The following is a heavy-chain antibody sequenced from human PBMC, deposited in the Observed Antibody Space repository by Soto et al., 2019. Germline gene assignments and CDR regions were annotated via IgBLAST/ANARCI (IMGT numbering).Heavy chain of an antibody. D-gene: IGHD1-1*01. CDR3: ARDRSSVHQYGMDV. CDR1: GFTFSSYG. V-gene: IGHV3-33*01. CDR2: IWYDGSNK. J-gene: IGHJ6*04. Sequence: GGSLRLSCAASGFTFSSYGMHWVRQAPGKGLEWVAVIWYDGSNKYYADSVKGRFTISRDNPKNTLYLQMNSLRAEDTAVYYCARDRSSVHQYGMDVWGKGTTVTVSS.